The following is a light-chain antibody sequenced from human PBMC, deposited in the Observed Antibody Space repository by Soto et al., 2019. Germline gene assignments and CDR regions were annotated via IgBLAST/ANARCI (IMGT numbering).Light chain of an antibody. J-gene: IGLJ3*02. CDR2: EVS. V-gene: IGLV2-14*01. CDR3: SSYTSSSTLV. Sequence: QSVLTQPASVSGSPGQAITISCTGTSSDVGGYNFVSWYQQHPGKAPKVMIYEVSSRPSGVSNRFSGSKSGNTASLTISGLQTEDEADYYCSSYTSSSTLVFSGGTQLTVL. CDR1: SSDVGGYNF.